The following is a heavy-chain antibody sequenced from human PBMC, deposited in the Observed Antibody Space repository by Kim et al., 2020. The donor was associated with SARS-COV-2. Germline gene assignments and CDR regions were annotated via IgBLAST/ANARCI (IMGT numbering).Heavy chain of an antibody. CDR3: ARGSGNFGDFDY. J-gene: IGHJ4*02. Sequence: YADSVKGRVTSARDNDKNTMYLQMNSLRTEDTAVYYWARGSGNFGDFDYWGQGTLVTVSS. D-gene: IGHD3-10*01. V-gene: IGHV3-74*01.